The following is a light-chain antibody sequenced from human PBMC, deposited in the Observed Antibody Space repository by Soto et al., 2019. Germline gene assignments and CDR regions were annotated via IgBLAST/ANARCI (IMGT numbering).Light chain of an antibody. J-gene: IGKJ4*01. CDR1: QGISRS. CDR2: AAS. Sequence: DIQMTQSPSSVSASVGDRVTISCQASQGISRSLAWYQQKPGKVPKLLIYAASTLQSGVPSRFSGSGSGTDFTLTINSLQPEDVATYYCQKYNSAPLTFGGGTKVDIK. CDR3: QKYNSAPLT. V-gene: IGKV1-27*01.